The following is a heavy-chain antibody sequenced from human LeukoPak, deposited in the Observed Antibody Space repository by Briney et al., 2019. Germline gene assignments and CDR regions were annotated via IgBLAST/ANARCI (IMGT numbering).Heavy chain of an antibody. D-gene: IGHD1-26*01. CDR1: GFPFKSYW. Sequence: GSLRLSCAVSGFPFKSYWMHLVRQAPGKGLVWVSRINTDGSSTSYADSVKGRFTISRDNAKNTLYLQMNSLRAEDTAVYYCARDRSGSYDYWGQGTLVTVSS. CDR3: ARDRSGSYDY. J-gene: IGHJ4*02. CDR2: INTDGSST. V-gene: IGHV3-74*01.